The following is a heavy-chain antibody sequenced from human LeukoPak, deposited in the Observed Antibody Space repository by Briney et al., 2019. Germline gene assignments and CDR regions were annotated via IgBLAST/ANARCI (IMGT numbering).Heavy chain of an antibody. D-gene: IGHD5-12*01. J-gene: IGHJ4*02. CDR1: GGSISSYY. Sequence: SETLSLTCTVSGGSISSYYWSWIRQPPGKGREWIGYIYYSGSTNYNPSLKSRVTISVDTSKNQFSLKLSSVTAADTAVYYCARRGYGGLVDYWGQGTLVTVSS. CDR3: ARRGYGGLVDY. V-gene: IGHV4-59*08. CDR2: IYYSGST.